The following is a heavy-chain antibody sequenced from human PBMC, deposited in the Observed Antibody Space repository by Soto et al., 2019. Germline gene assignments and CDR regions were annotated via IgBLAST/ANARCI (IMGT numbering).Heavy chain of an antibody. J-gene: IGHJ6*02. CDR1: GFTFRTYT. Sequence: PGGSLRLSCISSGFTFRTYTMNWVRQAPGKGLEWVSGIRGFSPYTFYAESVKGRFTISRDNAKNSLYLQMKSLRAEDTAVYYCARDRGYDAHDYYYNAMDVWGQGTTVTVSS. D-gene: IGHD2-15*01. CDR3: ARDRGYDAHDYYYNAMDV. V-gene: IGHV3-21*01. CDR2: IRGFSPYT.